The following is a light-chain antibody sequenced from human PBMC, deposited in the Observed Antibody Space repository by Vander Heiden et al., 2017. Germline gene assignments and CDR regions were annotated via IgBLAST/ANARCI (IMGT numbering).Light chain of an antibody. CDR3: NSYTTSNTYV. J-gene: IGLJ1*01. CDR2: EVN. Sequence: QSALTQPPSVSGSPGQSATISSTGTSSDVGSSNRGAWYQQPPGTAPKVIIYEVNNRPAGVPDRFSGSQSGNTASLTISGLQAEDEADYYCNSYTTSNTYVVGTGTKVTVL. V-gene: IGLV2-18*02. CDR1: SSDVGSSNR.